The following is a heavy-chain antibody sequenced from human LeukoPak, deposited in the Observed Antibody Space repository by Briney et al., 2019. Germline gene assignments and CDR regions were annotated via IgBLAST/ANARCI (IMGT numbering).Heavy chain of an antibody. D-gene: IGHD1-26*01. J-gene: IGHJ4*02. CDR3: ASSGSYRFDY. Sequence: GGGLRLSCAASVFTFCSFSVNWVRQASGEGLGWVSHVYASGTAMFYADSVKGRFTISRDNAKNSLYLQMNSLRDEDTAVYYCASSGSYRFDYWGQGTLVTVSP. V-gene: IGHV3-48*02. CDR2: VYASGTAM. CDR1: VFTFCSFS.